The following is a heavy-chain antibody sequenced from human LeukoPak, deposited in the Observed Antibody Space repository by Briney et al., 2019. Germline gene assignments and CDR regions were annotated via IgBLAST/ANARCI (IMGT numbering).Heavy chain of an antibody. CDR3: AKAGRTYYYDSSGYWLDY. V-gene: IGHV3-30*18. D-gene: IGHD3-22*01. Sequence: GGSLRLSCAASGSTFSSYGMHWVRQAPGKGLEWVAVISYDGSNKYYADSVKGRFTISRDNSKNTLYLQMNSLRAEDTAVYYCAKAGRTYYYDSSGYWLDYWGQGTLVTVSS. CDR1: GSTFSSYG. J-gene: IGHJ4*02. CDR2: ISYDGSNK.